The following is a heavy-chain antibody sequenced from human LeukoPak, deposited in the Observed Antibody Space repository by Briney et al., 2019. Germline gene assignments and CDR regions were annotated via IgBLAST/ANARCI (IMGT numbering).Heavy chain of an antibody. CDR3: AKAQGGRYGSGSYFARDDAFDI. D-gene: IGHD3-10*01. CDR1: GFTFSSYA. Sequence: GGSLRLSCAASGFTFSSYAMNWVRQAPGKGLEWVSAISGSGGSTYYADSVKGRFTISRDNSKNTLYLQMNSLRAEDTAVYYCAKAQGGRYGSGSYFARDDAFDIWGQGTMVTVSS. V-gene: IGHV3-23*01. CDR2: ISGSGGST. J-gene: IGHJ3*02.